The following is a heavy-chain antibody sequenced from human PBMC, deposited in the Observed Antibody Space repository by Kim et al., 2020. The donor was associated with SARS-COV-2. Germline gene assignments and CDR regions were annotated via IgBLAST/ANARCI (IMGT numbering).Heavy chain of an antibody. D-gene: IGHD6-13*01. V-gene: IGHV4-31*01. J-gene: IGHJ5*02. CDR3: ARDLRQLGNWFDP. Sequence: YNPSLKSLVTISVDTSKNRFSLKLSSVTAADTAVYYCARDLRQLGNWFDPWGQGTLVTVSS.